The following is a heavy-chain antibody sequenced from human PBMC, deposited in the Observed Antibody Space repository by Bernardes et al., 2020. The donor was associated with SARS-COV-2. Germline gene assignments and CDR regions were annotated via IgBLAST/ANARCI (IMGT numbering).Heavy chain of an antibody. J-gene: IGHJ5*02. D-gene: IGHD3-16*02. CDR1: GGSISSGSYY. CDR3: ARGSDYDYVWGSYRSPLYNWFDP. CDR2: IYTSGST. V-gene: IGHV4-61*02. Sequence: SETLSLTCTVSGGSISSGSYYWSWIRQPAGKGLEWIGRIYTSGSTNYNPSLKSRVTISVDTSKNQFSLKLSSVTAADTAVYYCARGSDYDYVWGSYRSPLYNWFDPWGQGTLVTVSS.